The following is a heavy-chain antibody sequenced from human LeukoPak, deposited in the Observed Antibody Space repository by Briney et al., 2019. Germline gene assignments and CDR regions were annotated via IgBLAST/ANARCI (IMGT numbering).Heavy chain of an antibody. V-gene: IGHV3-30*03. D-gene: IGHD3/OR15-3a*01. Sequence: GGSLRLSCAASGFTFSSYDMHWVRQAPGKGLEWVAVISYDGSDKYYADSVKGRFTISRDNSKNTLYLQMNSLRAEDTAVYYCAGKDYYFDYWGQGTLVTVSS. J-gene: IGHJ4*02. CDR3: AGKDYYFDY. CDR1: GFTFSSYD. CDR2: ISYDGSDK.